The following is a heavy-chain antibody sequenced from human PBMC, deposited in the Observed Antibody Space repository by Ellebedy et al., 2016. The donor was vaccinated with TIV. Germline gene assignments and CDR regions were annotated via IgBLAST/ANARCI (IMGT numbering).Heavy chain of an antibody. CDR3: AAYYGGRFDY. CDR1: GYSISTFY. CDR2: IYYIGIT. V-gene: IGHV4-59*01. J-gene: IGHJ4*02. D-gene: IGHD4-23*01. Sequence: MPSETLSLTCNVSGYSISTFYWSWIRQPPGKGLEFIGYIYYIGITNYNPSLESRVAISIDTSENQFSLRLSSVTAADTAVYYCAAYYGGRFDYWGQGTLVTVSS.